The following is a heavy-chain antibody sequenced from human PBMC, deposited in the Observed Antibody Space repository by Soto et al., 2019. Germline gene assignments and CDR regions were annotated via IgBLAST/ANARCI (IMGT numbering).Heavy chain of an antibody. CDR1: GFTFRTYT. Sequence: QVQLVESGGGVVRPGRSLRLSCAASGFTFRTYTMHWVRQAPGKGLEWVAFISYDGSDKYYADSVKGRFTISRDNSKNTLYLQMNSLRDNATAVYFCARDPSHNLLRYFDFWGQGTLVTVSS. J-gene: IGHJ4*02. CDR3: ARDPSHNLLRYFDF. CDR2: ISYDGSDK. V-gene: IGHV3-30-3*01. D-gene: IGHD2-21*01.